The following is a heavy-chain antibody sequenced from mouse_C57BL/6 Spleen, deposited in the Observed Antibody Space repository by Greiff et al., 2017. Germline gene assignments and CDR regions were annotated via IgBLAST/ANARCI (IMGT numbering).Heavy chain of an antibody. CDR1: GYTFTSYW. J-gene: IGHJ3*01. D-gene: IGHD1-1*01. CDR2: IHPNSGST. Sequence: QVQLQQPGAELVKPGASVKLSCKASGYTFTSYWMHWVKQRPGHGLEWIGMIHPNSGSTNYNEKFKGKATLTVDKSSSTAYMQLSSLTSVDSAVYYCARGGITTVAPFAYWGQGTLVTVSA. V-gene: IGHV1-64*01. CDR3: ARGGITTVAPFAY.